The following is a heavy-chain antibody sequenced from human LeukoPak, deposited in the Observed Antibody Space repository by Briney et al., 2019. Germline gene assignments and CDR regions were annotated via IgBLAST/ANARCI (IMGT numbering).Heavy chain of an antibody. J-gene: IGHJ3*02. CDR1: GYTFTGYY. CDR3: ARARMAWLDDAFDI. V-gene: IGHV1-2*02. CDR2: INPNSGGT. D-gene: IGHD6-19*01. Sequence: ASVKVSCKASGYTFTGYYMHWVRQAPGQGLEWMGWINPNSGGTNYAQKFQGRVTMARDTSISTAYMELSRLRSDDTAVYYCARARMAWLDDAFDIWGQGTMVTVSS.